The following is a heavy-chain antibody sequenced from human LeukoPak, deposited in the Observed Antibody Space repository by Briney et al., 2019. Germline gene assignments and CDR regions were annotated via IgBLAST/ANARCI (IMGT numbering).Heavy chain of an antibody. D-gene: IGHD6-25*01. CDR2: INHSGST. V-gene: IGHV4-34*01. Sequence: SETLSLTCAVYGGSFSGYYWSWIRQLPGKGLEWIGEINHSGSTNYNPSLKSRVTISVDTSKNQFSLKLSSVTAADTAVYYCARVARPCHKNFDYWGQGTLVTVSS. J-gene: IGHJ4*02. CDR3: ARVARPCHKNFDY. CDR1: GGSFSGYY.